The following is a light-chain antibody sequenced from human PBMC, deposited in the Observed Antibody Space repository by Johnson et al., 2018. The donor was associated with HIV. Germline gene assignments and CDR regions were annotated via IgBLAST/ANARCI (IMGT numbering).Light chain of an antibody. Sequence: QSVLTQPPSVSAAPGQRVNISCSGNISNIESYFVSWYQQLPGAAPTLLIYEDNKRPSGIPDRFSGSKSGATASLGISGLQTGDEADYYCGVWDASLRTAFFGTGTKVTVL. V-gene: IGLV1-51*02. CDR3: GVWDASLRTAF. J-gene: IGLJ1*01. CDR1: ISNIESYF. CDR2: EDN.